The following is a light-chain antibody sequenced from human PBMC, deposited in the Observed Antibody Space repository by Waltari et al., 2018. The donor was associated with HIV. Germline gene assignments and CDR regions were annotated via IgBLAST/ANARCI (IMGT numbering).Light chain of an antibody. Sequence: EIVLSQSPATLSLSPGERATLSCRASQSVGKYLAWYQQKPGQAPRLLIYDASDRATGIPARFSGSGSRTDFTRTISSLEPEDFAVYYCQQRTNWPPYTFGQGTKLEIK. J-gene: IGKJ2*01. CDR3: QQRTNWPPYT. V-gene: IGKV3-11*01. CDR2: DAS. CDR1: QSVGKY.